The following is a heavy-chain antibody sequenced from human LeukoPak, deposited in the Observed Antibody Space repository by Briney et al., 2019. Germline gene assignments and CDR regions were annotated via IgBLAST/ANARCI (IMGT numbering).Heavy chain of an antibody. CDR1: GFTFSSYE. Sequence: PGGSLRLSCAASGFTFSSYEMNWVRQAPGKGLDWVSYISSSGSAIYYADTVRGRFTISRDNAKNSLYLQMNSLRAEDTAVYYCARARRDCSGGNCYPDYNWFDPWGQGTLVTVSS. CDR3: ARARRDCSGGNCYPDYNWFDP. V-gene: IGHV3-48*03. J-gene: IGHJ5*02. CDR2: ISSSGSAI. D-gene: IGHD2-15*01.